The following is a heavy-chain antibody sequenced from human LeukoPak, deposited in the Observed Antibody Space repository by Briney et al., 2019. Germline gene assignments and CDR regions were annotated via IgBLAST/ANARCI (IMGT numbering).Heavy chain of an antibody. CDR1: GLVFSSYT. CDR2: STPATDST. V-gene: IGHV3-21*01. CDR3: VGNQDFWSGYHAFEY. Sequence: KTGGSLRLSCAASGLVFSSYTMGWVRHAPGKGLEWVSSSTPATDSTNYADSVQGRFTISRDNAKKTAYLQMNSLRVEDTAIYFCVGNQDFWSGYHAFEYWGQGILVTVSS. D-gene: IGHD3-3*01. J-gene: IGHJ4*02.